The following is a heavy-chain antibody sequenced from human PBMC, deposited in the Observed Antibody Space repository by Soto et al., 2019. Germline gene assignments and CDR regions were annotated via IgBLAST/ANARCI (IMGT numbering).Heavy chain of an antibody. CDR3: ARGLAKAERNWFDP. D-gene: IGHD6-19*01. CDR1: GYTFTSYG. Sequence: ASVKVSCKASGYTFTSYGVSWVRQAPGQGLEWMGWINPNSGGTNYAQKFQGRVTMTRDTSTSTVYMELSSLRSEDTAVYYCARGLAKAERNWFDPWGQGTLVTVSS. J-gene: IGHJ5*02. V-gene: IGHV1-18*01. CDR2: INPNSGGT.